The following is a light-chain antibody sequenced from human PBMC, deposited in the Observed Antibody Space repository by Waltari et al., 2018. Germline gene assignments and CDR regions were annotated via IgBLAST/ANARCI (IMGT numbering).Light chain of an antibody. J-gene: IGLJ6*01. V-gene: IGLV1-51*01. CDR3: GTWDNNLYKNI. CDR2: DDH. Sequence: LLTQPPSLSAAPGQTLTISCAGSGADIGLNVVSWYQQVPGSSPKLLIYDDHKLPSGIPDLFSGSKSGTSASLDITGLHTGDEAVYYCGTWDNNLYKNIFGRGTQVTFL. CDR1: GADIGLNV.